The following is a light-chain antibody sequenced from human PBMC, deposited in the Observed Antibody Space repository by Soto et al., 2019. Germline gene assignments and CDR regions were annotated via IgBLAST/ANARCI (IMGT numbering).Light chain of an antibody. CDR2: AAS. Sequence: KLSVSSLSAYVGDRLSITCRASQVITNDLGCYQQKPGKAPKRLIYAASTLQSGVPSRFSGSGSGTEFTLTISSLQPEDVATYYCLQLNTYPWTFGHGTKV. V-gene: IGKV1-17*01. CDR1: QVITND. J-gene: IGKJ1*01. CDR3: LQLNTYPWT.